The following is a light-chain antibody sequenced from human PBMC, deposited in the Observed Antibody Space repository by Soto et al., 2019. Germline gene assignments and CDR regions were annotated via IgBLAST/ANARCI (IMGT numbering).Light chain of an antibody. CDR1: SGNIASNY. Sequence: NFMLTQPHSVSESPGKTVTISCTRSSGNIASNYVQWYQQRPGSAPTTVIYEDNQRPSGVPDRFSGSIDSSSNSAALTISGLKTEDEADDYCQSYDDSHQVFGGGTKVTV. CDR3: QSYDDSHQV. J-gene: IGLJ3*02. V-gene: IGLV6-57*03. CDR2: EDN.